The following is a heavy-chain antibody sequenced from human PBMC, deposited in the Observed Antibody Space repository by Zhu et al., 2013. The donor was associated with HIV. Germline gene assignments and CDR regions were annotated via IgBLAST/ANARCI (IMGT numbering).Heavy chain of an antibody. Sequence: QVQLVQSGAEVKKPGASVKVSCKASGYTFTSYGISWVRQAPGQGLEWMGWISAYNGNTNYAQKLQGRVTMTTDTSTSTAYMELRSLRSDDTAVYYCAREVGTYYDFWSGYSNWFDPWGQGTLVTVSS. V-gene: IGHV1-18*04. CDR1: GYTFTSYG. CDR2: ISAYNGNT. CDR3: AREVGTYYDFWSGYSNWFDP. J-gene: IGHJ5*02. D-gene: IGHD3-3*01.